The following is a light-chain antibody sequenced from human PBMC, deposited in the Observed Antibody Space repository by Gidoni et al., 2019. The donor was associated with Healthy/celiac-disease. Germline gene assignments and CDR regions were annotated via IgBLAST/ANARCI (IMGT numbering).Light chain of an antibody. CDR3: QVWDSSSDRVV. CDR1: NIGSKS. V-gene: IGLV3-21*02. CDR2: GDS. Sequence: SSVLPPPPSVSVAPGQTARITCGGNNIGSKSVHWYQQKPGQAPVLVVYGDSDRPSGIPERFSGSNSGNTATLTISRVEAGDEADYYCQVWDSSSDRVVFGGGTKLTVL. J-gene: IGLJ2*01.